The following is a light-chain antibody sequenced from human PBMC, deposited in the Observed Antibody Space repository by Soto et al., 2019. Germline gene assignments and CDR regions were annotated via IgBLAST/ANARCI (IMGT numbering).Light chain of an antibody. Sequence: DIQMTQSPSSLSASVGDRVTITCRASQSITNFLNWYQQKPGKAPKLLIYAASSLQSGVPSRFSGSGSGTDFTHTISSLQPEDFATYYCQQNYSPPPITFGQGTRLEIK. CDR3: QQNYSPPPIT. CDR1: QSITNF. CDR2: AAS. J-gene: IGKJ5*01. V-gene: IGKV1-39*01.